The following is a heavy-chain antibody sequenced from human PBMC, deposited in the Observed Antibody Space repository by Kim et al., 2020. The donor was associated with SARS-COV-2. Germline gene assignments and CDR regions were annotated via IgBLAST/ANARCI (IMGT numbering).Heavy chain of an antibody. V-gene: IGHV4-34*01. J-gene: IGHJ4*02. CDR3: AGASMVRGVCDY. CDR2: INHSGNT. Sequence: SETLSLTCTVYGGSFSGYYWSWIRQPPGKGLEWIGEINHSGNTNYNPSLKSRVTISVDTSRNHFSLKLSSVTAEDTAVYYCAGASMVRGVCDYWGQGTLVTVSS. CDR1: GGSFSGYY. D-gene: IGHD3-10*01.